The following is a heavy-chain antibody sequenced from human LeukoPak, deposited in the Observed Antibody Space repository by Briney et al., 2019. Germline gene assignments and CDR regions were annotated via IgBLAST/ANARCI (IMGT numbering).Heavy chain of an antibody. CDR2: IYTSGST. CDR3: TTRSSDGPFDP. V-gene: IGHV4-4*07. D-gene: IGHD6-6*01. Sequence: SETLSLTCTVSGGSISSYYWSWIRQPAGKGLEWIGRIYTSGSTNYNPSLKSRVSISVDTSKNQFSLKLSSVTAADTAVYYCTTRSSDGPFDPWGQGTLVTVSS. J-gene: IGHJ5*02. CDR1: GGSISSYY.